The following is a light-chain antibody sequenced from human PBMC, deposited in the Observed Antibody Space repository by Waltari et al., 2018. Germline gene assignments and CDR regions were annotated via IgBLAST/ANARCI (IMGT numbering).Light chain of an antibody. CDR1: QNIGTS. V-gene: IGKV3-15*01. Sequence: EIEMTQSPASLSVSPGETAILTCRASQNIGTSLSWFPLRPGRAPRHLIYGASTRATGIPARFSASGSGTEFSLTISSLQSDDFAVYYCLQYNNWPYTFGQGTRLEIK. CDR3: LQYNNWPYT. CDR2: GAS. J-gene: IGKJ2*01.